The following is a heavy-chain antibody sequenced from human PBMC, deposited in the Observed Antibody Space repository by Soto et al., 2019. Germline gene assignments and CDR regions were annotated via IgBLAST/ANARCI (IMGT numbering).Heavy chain of an antibody. Sequence: SETLSLTCAVYGGSFNNYFWTWIHQPPGKGLEWIGEINHSGSTSYNPSLGSRVSISVDTSKKQFSLKLSSVTAAATAVYYCARVSRGYYDYWGEGTLVTVSS. CDR2: INHSGST. V-gene: IGHV4-34*01. CDR3: ARVSRGYYDY. J-gene: IGHJ4*02. CDR1: GGSFNNYF.